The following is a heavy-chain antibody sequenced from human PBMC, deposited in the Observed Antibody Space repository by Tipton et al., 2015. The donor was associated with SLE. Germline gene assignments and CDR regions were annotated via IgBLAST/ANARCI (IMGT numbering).Heavy chain of an antibody. CDR1: GGSISSSTYY. D-gene: IGHD4-17*01. V-gene: IGHV4-39*01. J-gene: IGHJ4*02. CDR2: MHYSGTT. CDR3: ARLITYGIPFVH. Sequence: TLSLTCTVSGGSISSSTYYWGWIRQPPGKGLEWIGNMHYSGTTDYNPSLTSRVTISVDTSKNKFSLQLVFVTAADTAVYYCARLITYGIPFVHWGQGILVTISS.